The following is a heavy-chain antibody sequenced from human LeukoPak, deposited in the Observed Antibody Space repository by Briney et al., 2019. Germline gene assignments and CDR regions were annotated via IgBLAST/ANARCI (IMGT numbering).Heavy chain of an antibody. CDR1: GASFTIYA. CDR2: IIPIFGIA. V-gene: IGHV1-69*04. J-gene: IGHJ5*02. Sequence: GASVTVSFTAAGASFTIYAISWVRQGQGQGKELMGRIIPIFGIANYAQKFQGRVTITADKSTSTAYMELSSLRSEDTAVYYCARGSSSWFNWFDPWGQGTLVTVSS. D-gene: IGHD6-13*01. CDR3: ARGSSSWFNWFDP.